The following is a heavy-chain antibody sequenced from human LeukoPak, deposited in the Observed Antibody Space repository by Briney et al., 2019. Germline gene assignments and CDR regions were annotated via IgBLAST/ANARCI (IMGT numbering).Heavy chain of an antibody. CDR2: ISGSGGST. CDR3: AKGIEVSAYYDFWRGYYFDY. J-gene: IGHJ4*02. V-gene: IGHV3-23*01. D-gene: IGHD3-3*01. Sequence: PGGSLRLSCAASGFTFSSYAMSWVRQAPGKGLEWVSAISGSGGSTYYADSVKGRFTISRDNSKNTLYLQMNSLRAEDTAAYYCAKGIEVSAYYDFWRGYYFDYWGQGTLVTVSS. CDR1: GFTFSSYA.